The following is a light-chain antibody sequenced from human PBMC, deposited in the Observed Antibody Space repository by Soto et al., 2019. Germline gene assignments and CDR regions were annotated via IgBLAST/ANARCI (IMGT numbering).Light chain of an antibody. V-gene: IGLV1-47*02. CDR2: SNN. J-gene: IGLJ3*02. CDR3: AAWDDSLSGGV. Sequence: QSVLTQPPSVSAAPGQKVTISCSGSSSNIGINYVSWYQHLPGTAPKLLIYSNNQRPSGVPDRFSGSKSGTSASLAISGLRSEDEADYYCAAWDDSLSGGVFGGGTKLTVL. CDR1: SSNIGINY.